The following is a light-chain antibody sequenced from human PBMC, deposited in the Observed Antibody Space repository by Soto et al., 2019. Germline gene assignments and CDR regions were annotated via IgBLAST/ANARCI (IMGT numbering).Light chain of an antibody. J-gene: IGKJ2*01. CDR2: GAS. CDR1: QSVSSN. V-gene: IGKV3-15*01. CDR3: QQYNNWPPDT. Sequence: EIVMTQSPATLSVSPGERATLSCRASQSVSSNLAWYQQKPGQAPRLLIYGASTKATGIPGRFRGSGSGTEFTLTISSLQSEDFAVYYCQQYNNWPPDTFGQGTKLEIK.